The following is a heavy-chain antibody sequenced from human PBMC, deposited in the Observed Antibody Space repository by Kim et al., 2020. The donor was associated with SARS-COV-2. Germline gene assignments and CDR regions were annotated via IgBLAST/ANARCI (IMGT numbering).Heavy chain of an antibody. CDR3: TRLSIAAAGTAHDY. D-gene: IGHD6-13*01. CDR2: IRSKANNYAT. Sequence: GGSLRLSCAASGFTFSGSPMHWVRHASGKGLEWVGRIRSKANNYATAYAASVKGRFTISRDDSKNTAYLQMNSLKTEDTAVYYCTRLSIAAAGTAHDYWGQGTLVTVSS. V-gene: IGHV3-73*01. J-gene: IGHJ4*02. CDR1: GFTFSGSP.